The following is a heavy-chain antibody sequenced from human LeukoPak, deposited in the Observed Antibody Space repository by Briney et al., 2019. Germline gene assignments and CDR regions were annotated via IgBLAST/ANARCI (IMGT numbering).Heavy chain of an antibody. CDR3: ARDLYYYDSSGYDDY. CDR2: ISSSSRAI. J-gene: IGHJ4*02. CDR1: GFTFSIYS. V-gene: IGHV3-48*01. Sequence: GGSLRLSCAASGFTFSIYSMNWVRQAPGKGLEWVSYISSSSRAIYYADSVKGRFTISRDNAKSSLYLQMNSLRAEDTAVYYCARDLYYYDSSGYDDYWGQGTLVTVSS. D-gene: IGHD3-22*01.